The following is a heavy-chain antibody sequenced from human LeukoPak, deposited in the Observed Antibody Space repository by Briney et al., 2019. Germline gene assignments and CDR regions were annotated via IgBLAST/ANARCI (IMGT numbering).Heavy chain of an antibody. D-gene: IGHD2-15*01. V-gene: IGHV3-23*01. CDR2: IRGSDGST. J-gene: IGHJ6*03. CDR3: AKNGDRGAYCTGGTCYPYFYYYMDV. CDR1: GFTFSSYA. Sequence: GGSLRLSCAASGFTFSSYAMSWVRQAPGKGLEWVSAIRGSDGSTYYADSVKGRFTISRDNSKNTLYLQMNSLRAEDTAIYYCAKNGDRGAYCTGGTCYPYFYYYMDVWGKGTTVTI.